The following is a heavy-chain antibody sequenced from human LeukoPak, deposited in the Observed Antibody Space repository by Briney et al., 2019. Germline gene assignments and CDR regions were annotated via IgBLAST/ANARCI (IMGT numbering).Heavy chain of an antibody. CDR1: GFTFSRYG. CDR2: IRDDGSTR. Sequence: GGSLRLSCAASGFTFSRYGLHWVRQAPGKGLEWVAFIRDDGSTRYYADSVKGRFTVSRDNSKNTLYLQMNSLRAEDTAVYYCAKAYSSSWYGWYFDLWGRGTLVTVSS. CDR3: AKAYSSSWYGWYFDL. J-gene: IGHJ2*01. D-gene: IGHD6-13*01. V-gene: IGHV3-30*02.